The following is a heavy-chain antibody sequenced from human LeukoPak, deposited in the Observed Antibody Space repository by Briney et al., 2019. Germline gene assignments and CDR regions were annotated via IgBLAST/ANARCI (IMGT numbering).Heavy chain of an antibody. V-gene: IGHV4-34*01. D-gene: IGHD3-3*01. CDR1: GGSFSGYY. CDR3: ARHSTFFGVVIIKGRVRGPFDY. CDR2: INHSGST. Sequence: PSETLSLTCAVYGGSFSGYYWSWIRQPPGKGLEWMGEINHSGSTNYNPSLKSRVTISVDTSKNQFSLKLSSVTAADTAVYYCARHSTFFGVVIIKGRVRGPFDYWGQGTLVTVSS. J-gene: IGHJ4*02.